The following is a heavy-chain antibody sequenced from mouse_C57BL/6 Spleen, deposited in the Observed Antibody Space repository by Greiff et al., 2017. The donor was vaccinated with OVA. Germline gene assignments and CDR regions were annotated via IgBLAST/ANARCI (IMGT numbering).Heavy chain of an antibody. CDR1: GFTFSSYA. V-gene: IGHV5-4*01. Sequence: DVKLVESGGGLVKPGGSLKLSCAASGFTFSSYAMSWVRQTPEKRLEWVATISDGGSYTYYPDNVKGRFTISRDNAKNNLYLQMSHLKSEDTAMYYCARDRDYGSSLDYWGQGTTLTVSS. D-gene: IGHD1-1*01. CDR3: ARDRDYGSSLDY. J-gene: IGHJ2*01. CDR2: ISDGGSYT.